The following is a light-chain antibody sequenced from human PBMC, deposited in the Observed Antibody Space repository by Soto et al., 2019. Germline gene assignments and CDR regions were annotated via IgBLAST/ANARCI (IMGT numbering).Light chain of an antibody. V-gene: IGKV3-11*01. CDR3: QQRSSWPLLT. CDR2: DAS. J-gene: IGKJ4*01. Sequence: EIVLTQSPATLSLSPGERASLSCRASQSVSNYLAWFQQKPGQAPRLLIYDASNRATGIPARFSGSGSGTDFTLTISSLEPEDFAVYYCQQRSSWPLLTFGGGAKVEI. CDR1: QSVSNY.